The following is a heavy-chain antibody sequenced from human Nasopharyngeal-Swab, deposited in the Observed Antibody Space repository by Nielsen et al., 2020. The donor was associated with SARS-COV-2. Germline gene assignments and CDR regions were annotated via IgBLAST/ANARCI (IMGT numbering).Heavy chain of an antibody. J-gene: IGHJ6*03. V-gene: IGHV4-39*07. CDR1: CRSISSSSYY. CDR2: IYYSGST. D-gene: IGHD2-15*01. CDR3: AREAPYCSGGSCYHYYMDV. Sequence: SETLSPTCTVSCRSISSSSYYWGWIRQPPGKWLEWIGSIYYSGSTYYNPSLKSRVTISVDTSKNQFSLKLSSVTAADTAVYYCAREAPYCSGGSCYHYYMDVWGKGTTVTVSS.